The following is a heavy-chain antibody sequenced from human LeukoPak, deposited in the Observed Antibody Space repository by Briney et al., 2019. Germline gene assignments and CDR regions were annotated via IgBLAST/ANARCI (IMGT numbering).Heavy chain of an antibody. D-gene: IGHD2-15*01. J-gene: IGHJ6*03. Sequence: KPGGSLRLSCAASGFTFSNAWMNWVSQVPGKGLEWVGRIKANVDGGTTDYAAPVKGRFSISRDDSRGTLYLQMNSLKNDDTGVYYCATLAGDYYYYYYMDVWGKGTTVTVSS. CDR2: IKANVDGGTT. CDR1: GFTFSNAW. CDR3: ATLAGDYYYYYYMDV. V-gene: IGHV3-15*01.